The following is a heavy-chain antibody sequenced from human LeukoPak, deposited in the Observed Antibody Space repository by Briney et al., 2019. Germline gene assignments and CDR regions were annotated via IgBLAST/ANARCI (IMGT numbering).Heavy chain of an antibody. D-gene: IGHD6-19*01. J-gene: IGHJ4*02. V-gene: IGHV1-46*01. Sequence: ASVKVSCKASVYSFTNFYIHWVRQAPGQGLKGMGIVNPSGGSTSYAQKFQGRVTMTRDMSTSTVYMELSSLRSEDTAVYYCARAPRYSSGWAGLDYWGQGTLVTVSS. CDR2: VNPSGGST. CDR3: ARAPRYSSGWAGLDY. CDR1: VYSFTNFY.